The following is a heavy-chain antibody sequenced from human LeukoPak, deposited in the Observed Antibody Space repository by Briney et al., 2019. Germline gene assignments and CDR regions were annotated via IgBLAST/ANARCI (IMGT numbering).Heavy chain of an antibody. V-gene: IGHV4-61*02. CDR1: GGSISSGSYY. Sequence: SXTLSLTCTVSGGSISSGSYYWSWIRQPAGKGLEWIVRIYTSGSTNYNPSLKSRVTISVDTSKNQFSLKLSSVTAADTAVYYCARGVPYYDSSGYESYWGQGTLVTVSS. J-gene: IGHJ4*02. CDR3: ARGVPYYDSSGYESY. D-gene: IGHD3-22*01. CDR2: IYTSGST.